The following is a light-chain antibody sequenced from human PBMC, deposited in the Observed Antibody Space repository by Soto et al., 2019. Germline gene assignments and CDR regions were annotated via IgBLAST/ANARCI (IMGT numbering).Light chain of an antibody. V-gene: IGLV2-14*03. Sequence: QSALTQPASVSGSPGQSITISCTGTSSDVGGYNYVSWYQHHPGKAPKLIMYDVSNRPSGVSIRFSGSKSDNTASLTISGLQPEDEADYHCSSYTTSNTRQIVFGTGTKSTVL. J-gene: IGLJ1*01. CDR3: SSYTTSNTRQIV. CDR2: DVS. CDR1: SSDVGGYNY.